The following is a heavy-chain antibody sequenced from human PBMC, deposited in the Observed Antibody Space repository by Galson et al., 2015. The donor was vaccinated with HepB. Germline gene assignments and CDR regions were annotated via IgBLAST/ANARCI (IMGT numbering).Heavy chain of an antibody. J-gene: IGHJ4*02. D-gene: IGHD6-19*01. Sequence: SLRLSCAASGFTFSSYGMHWVRRAPGRGLEWVAVISYDGSNKYYADSVKGRFTISRDNSKNTLYLQMNSLRAEDTAVYYCAKGAGTEYYFDYWGQGTLVTVSS. CDR1: GFTFSSYG. CDR3: AKGAGTEYYFDY. CDR2: ISYDGSNK. V-gene: IGHV3-30*18.